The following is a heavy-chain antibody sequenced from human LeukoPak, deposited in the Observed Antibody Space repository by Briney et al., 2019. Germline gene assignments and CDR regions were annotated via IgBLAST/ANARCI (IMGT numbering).Heavy chain of an antibody. CDR2: IRSKANSYAT. J-gene: IGHJ4*02. Sequence: GGSLRLSCAASGFTFRGSAMHSVRQASGKRLEWVGRIRSKANSYATAYAASVKGRFTISRDDSKNTAYLQMTSLKTEDTAVYYCTRLEGGFDYWGQGTLVTVSS. CDR1: GFTFRGSA. V-gene: IGHV3-73*01. D-gene: IGHD3-16*01. CDR3: TRLEGGFDY.